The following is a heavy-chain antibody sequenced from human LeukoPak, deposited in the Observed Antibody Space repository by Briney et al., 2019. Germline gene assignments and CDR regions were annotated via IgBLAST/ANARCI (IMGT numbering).Heavy chain of an antibody. Sequence: GASVKVSCKASGYTFTGYYMHWVRQAPGQGLEWMGWINPNSGGTNYAQKFQGRVTMTRETSISTAYMELSRLRSDDTAVYYCARAQLELLIPTDYWGQGTLVTVSS. V-gene: IGHV1-2*02. CDR2: INPNSGGT. CDR3: ARAQLELLIPTDY. D-gene: IGHD1-7*01. J-gene: IGHJ4*02. CDR1: GYTFTGYY.